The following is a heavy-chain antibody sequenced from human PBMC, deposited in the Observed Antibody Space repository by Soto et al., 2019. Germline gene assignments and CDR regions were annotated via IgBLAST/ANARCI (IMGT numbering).Heavy chain of an antibody. V-gene: IGHV4-59*01. CDR1: GGSISGYY. D-gene: IGHD6-19*01. CDR3: ARTSPVAGGFDY. Sequence: SETLSLTCTVSGGSISGYYWSWIRQPPGKGLEWIGYIYYSTNYNPSLKSRVTISIDTSKNQLSLKLTSVTAADTAVYYCARTSPVAGGFDYWGQGTLVTVSS. CDR2: IYYST. J-gene: IGHJ4*02.